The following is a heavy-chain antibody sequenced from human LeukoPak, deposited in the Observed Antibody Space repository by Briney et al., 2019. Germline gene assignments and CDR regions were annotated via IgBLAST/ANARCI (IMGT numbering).Heavy chain of an antibody. Sequence: GASVKVSCKASGYTFTAFYIHWVRQAPGQGLEWMGWINPNSGGTSYAQKFQGRVTMTRDTSISTAYLDLSRLRSDDTAVYYCAKEADGYNYWGQGTLVTVSS. V-gene: IGHV1-2*02. J-gene: IGHJ4*02. CDR2: INPNSGGT. CDR3: AKEADGYNY. CDR1: GYTFTAFY. D-gene: IGHD5-24*01.